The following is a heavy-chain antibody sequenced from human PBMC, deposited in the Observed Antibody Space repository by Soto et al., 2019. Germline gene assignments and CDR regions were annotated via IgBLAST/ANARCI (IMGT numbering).Heavy chain of an antibody. CDR2: INHSGST. D-gene: IGHD4-17*01. CDR3: ARSAVDDGYYYGMDV. Sequence: KASETLSLTCAVYGGSFSGYYWSWIRQPPGKGLEWLGEINHSGSTNYNPSLKSRVTISVDTSKNQFSLKLSSVTAADTAVYYCARSAVDDGYYYGMDVWGQGTRVTVS. J-gene: IGHJ6*02. V-gene: IGHV4-34*01. CDR1: GGSFSGYY.